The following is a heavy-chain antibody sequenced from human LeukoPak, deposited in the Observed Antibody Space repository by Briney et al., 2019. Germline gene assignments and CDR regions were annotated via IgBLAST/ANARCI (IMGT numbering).Heavy chain of an antibody. Sequence: ASVKVSCKASGYSFSSYGISWVRQAPGQGLEWMGRISAYNGNTNYAQKLQGRVTMTTDTSTSTAYMELRSLRSDDTAVYYCARAPYYDFWSGSPGNYFDYWGRGTLVTVSS. CDR2: ISAYNGNT. CDR1: GYSFSSYG. CDR3: ARAPYYDFWSGSPGNYFDY. J-gene: IGHJ4*02. D-gene: IGHD3-3*01. V-gene: IGHV1-18*04.